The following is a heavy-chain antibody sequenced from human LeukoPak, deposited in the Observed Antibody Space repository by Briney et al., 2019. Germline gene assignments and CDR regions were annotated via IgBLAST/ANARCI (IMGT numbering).Heavy chain of an antibody. Sequence: GGSLRLSCAASEFTFKNYVMNWVRQAPGKGLEWVSGISESGRRSYYAVSVKGRFVISRENSKNTLYLQMNSLRAEDTAVYYCAKAQTSSWSLFDYWGQGVLVVVSS. CDR3: AKAQTSSWSLFDY. V-gene: IGHV3-23*01. CDR1: EFTFKNYV. CDR2: ISESGRRS. D-gene: IGHD6-13*01. J-gene: IGHJ4*02.